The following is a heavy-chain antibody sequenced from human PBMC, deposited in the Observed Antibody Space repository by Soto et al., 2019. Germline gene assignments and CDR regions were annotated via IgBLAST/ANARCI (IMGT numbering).Heavy chain of an antibody. Sequence: GGSLRLSCAGSGYNFGGFWMHWVRQAPGKGLVWVSRIDNGGTNTVYADAVKGRFTISRDNAKNTLYLQMNSLRAEDTAVYYCAKDRGRHDAFNIWGQGIMVIVS. CDR1: GYNFGGFW. CDR2: IDNGGTNT. J-gene: IGHJ3*02. CDR3: AKDRGRHDAFNI. D-gene: IGHD3-10*01. V-gene: IGHV3-74*01.